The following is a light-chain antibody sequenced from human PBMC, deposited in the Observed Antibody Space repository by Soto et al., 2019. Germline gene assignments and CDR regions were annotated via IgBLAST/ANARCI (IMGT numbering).Light chain of an antibody. CDR1: SSDVGGYNY. Sequence: QSALTQPRSVSGSPGQSVTISCTGTSSDVGGYNYVSWYQQHPGKAPKVMIYDVTERPSGVPDRFSGSKSGNTASLTISGLQAEDEADYYCCSYAGSYSFLFGSGTKLTVL. CDR3: CSYAGSYSFL. V-gene: IGLV2-11*01. J-gene: IGLJ1*01. CDR2: DVT.